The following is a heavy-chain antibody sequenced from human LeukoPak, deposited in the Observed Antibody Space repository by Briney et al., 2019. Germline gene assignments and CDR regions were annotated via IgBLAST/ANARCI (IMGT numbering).Heavy chain of an antibody. V-gene: IGHV4-30-4*01. D-gene: IGHD5-12*01. J-gene: IGHJ4*02. CDR3: ARDVSGGYDRDY. CDR2: IYYSGST. CDR1: GGSISSGDYY. Sequence: SETLSLTCTVSGGSISSGDYYWSWIRQPPGKGLEWIGYIYYSGSTYYNPSLKSRVTISVDTSKNQFSLKLSSVTAADTAVYYCARDVSGGYDRDYWGQGTLVTVSS.